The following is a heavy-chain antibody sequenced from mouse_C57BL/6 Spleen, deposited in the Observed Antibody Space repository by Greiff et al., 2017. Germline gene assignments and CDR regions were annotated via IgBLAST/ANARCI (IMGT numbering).Heavy chain of an antibody. J-gene: IGHJ4*01. D-gene: IGHD2-5*01. CDR3: ARRGYYSNYEEGMDY. V-gene: IGHV1-55*01. CDR2: IYPGSGST. Sequence: VQLQQPGAELVKPGASVKMSCKASGYTFTSYWITWVKQRPGQGLEWIGDIYPGSGSTNYNEKFKSKATLTVDTSSSTAYMQLSSLTSEDSAVYYCARRGYYSNYEEGMDYWGQGTSVTVSS. CDR1: GYTFTSYW.